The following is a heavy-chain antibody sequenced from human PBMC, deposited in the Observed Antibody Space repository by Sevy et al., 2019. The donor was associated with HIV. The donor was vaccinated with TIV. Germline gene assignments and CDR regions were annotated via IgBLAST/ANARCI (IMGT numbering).Heavy chain of an antibody. V-gene: IGHV3-23*01. J-gene: IGHJ4*02. CDR1: GFTFSKDS. CDR2: LSFGCGEI. CDR3: ANDGCTKPYDY. Sequence: GGSLRLSCAASGFTFSKDSMSWVRQPPGKGLEWVATLSFGCGEINYADSVKGRFTISRDNYKSSVYLQTNDLSPDDTAGDYCANDGCTKPYDYWGQRTLVTVSS. D-gene: IGHD2-8*01.